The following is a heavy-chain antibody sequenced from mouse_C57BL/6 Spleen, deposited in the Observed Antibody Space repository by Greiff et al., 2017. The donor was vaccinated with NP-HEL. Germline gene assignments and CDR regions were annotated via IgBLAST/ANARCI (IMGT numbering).Heavy chain of an antibody. CDR3: ARHEEGYDEFAY. CDR2: FYPGSGSI. Sequence: VKLMESGAELVKPGASVKLSCKASGYTFTEYTIHWVKQRSGQGLEWIGWFYPGSGSIKYNEKFKDKATLTADKSSSTVYMELSRLTSEDSAVYLCARHEEGYDEFAYWGQGTLVTVSA. D-gene: IGHD2-2*01. J-gene: IGHJ3*01. V-gene: IGHV1-62-2*01. CDR1: GYTFTEYT.